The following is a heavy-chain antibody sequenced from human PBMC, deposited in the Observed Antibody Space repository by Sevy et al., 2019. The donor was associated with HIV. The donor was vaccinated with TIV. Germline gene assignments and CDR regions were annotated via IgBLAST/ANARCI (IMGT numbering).Heavy chain of an antibody. CDR3: ARGGVLRFLPGMDV. CDR1: GFTFSSYS. D-gene: IGHD3-3*01. J-gene: IGHJ6*02. V-gene: IGHV3-21*01. Sequence: GGSLRLSCAASGFTFSSYSMNWVRQAPGKGLEWVSYISSSSYIYYTDSVKGRFTISRDNAKNSLYLQMNSLSAEETAVHYCARGGVLRFLPGMDVWDQGTTVTVSS. CDR2: ISSSSYI.